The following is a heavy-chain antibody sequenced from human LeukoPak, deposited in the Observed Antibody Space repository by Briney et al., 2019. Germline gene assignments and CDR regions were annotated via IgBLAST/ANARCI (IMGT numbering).Heavy chain of an antibody. V-gene: IGHV3-30-3*01. J-gene: IGHJ4*02. D-gene: IGHD6-13*01. Sequence: GGSLRLSCAASGFTFSSYAMHWVRQAPGKGLEWVAVISYDGSNKYYADSVKGRFTISRDDAKNSLFLQMNSLRAEDTAVYYCAKDIVAAGLFFDYWGQGILVTVSS. CDR3: AKDIVAAGLFFDY. CDR1: GFTFSSYA. CDR2: ISYDGSNK.